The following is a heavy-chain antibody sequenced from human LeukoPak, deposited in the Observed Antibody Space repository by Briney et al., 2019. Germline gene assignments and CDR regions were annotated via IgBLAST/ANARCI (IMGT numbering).Heavy chain of an antibody. J-gene: IGHJ4*02. V-gene: IGHV3-53*01. CDR1: GFTVSSNY. Sequence: TGGSLRLSCAASGFTVSSNYMSWVRQAPGKGLEWVSVIYSGGSTYYADSVKGRFTISRDNSKNTLYLQMNSLRAEDTAVYYCARAGGDTAMDLYFDYWGQGTLVTVSS. D-gene: IGHD5-18*01. CDR3: ARAGGDTAMDLYFDY. CDR2: IYSGGST.